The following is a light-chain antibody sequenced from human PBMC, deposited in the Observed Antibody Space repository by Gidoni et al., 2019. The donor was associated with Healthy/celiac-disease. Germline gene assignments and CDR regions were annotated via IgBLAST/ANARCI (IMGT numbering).Light chain of an antibody. CDR1: QSLLHSTGYNS. CDR3: MQALQTPLT. Sequence: DMVMTQSRLALPVTPGEPASISCRSSQSLLHSTGYNSLDWYLQKPGQSPQLLIYLGSHRASAVPDRFSGSGSGTDFPLKISRVVAEDVGVSYCMQALQTPLTFGGGTKVEIK. CDR2: LGS. V-gene: IGKV2-28*01. J-gene: IGKJ4*01.